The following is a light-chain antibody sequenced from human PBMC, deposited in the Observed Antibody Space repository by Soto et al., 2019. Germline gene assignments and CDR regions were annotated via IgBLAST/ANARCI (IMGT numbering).Light chain of an antibody. V-gene: IGKV1-39*01. J-gene: IGKJ2*01. CDR1: QTITGY. Sequence: DIQMPQSPSSLSASVGDRVTITCRASQTITGYLNWYQQRPGKAPKLLIYAASSLQSGVPSRFSGCGSGTDFTLTIISLQPEDFATYYCQQSHGIPYPFGQGTKLDIK. CDR3: QQSHGIPYP. CDR2: AAS.